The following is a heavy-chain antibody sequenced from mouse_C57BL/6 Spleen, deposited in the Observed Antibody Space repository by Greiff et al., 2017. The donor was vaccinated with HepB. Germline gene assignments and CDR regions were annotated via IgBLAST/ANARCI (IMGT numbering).Heavy chain of an antibody. CDR3: ARQGYDAMDY. J-gene: IGHJ4*01. CDR2: ISSGSSTI. D-gene: IGHD3-3*01. CDR1: GFTFSDYG. Sequence: DVQLVESGGGLVKPGGSLKLSCAASGFTFSDYGMHWVRQAPEKGLEWVAYISSGSSTIYYADTVKGRFTISRDNAKNTLFLQMTSLRSEDTAMYYCARQGYDAMDYWGQGTSVTVSS. V-gene: IGHV5-17*01.